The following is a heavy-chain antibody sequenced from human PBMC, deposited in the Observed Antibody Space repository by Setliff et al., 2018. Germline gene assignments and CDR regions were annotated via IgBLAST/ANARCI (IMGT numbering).Heavy chain of an antibody. CDR2: ISYDGSKK. V-gene: IGHV3-30-3*01. J-gene: IGHJ4*02. D-gene: IGHD3-10*01. CDR1: GFSFSSYS. CDR3: AKDIYGSGSYAVGGYFDY. Sequence: SLRLSCAASGFSFSSYSMHWVRQAPGKGLEWVAVISYDGSKKYHADSVKGRFTISRDNSKNTLYLQMNSLRPDDTAVYYCAKDIYGSGSYAVGGYFDYWGQGTQVTVSS.